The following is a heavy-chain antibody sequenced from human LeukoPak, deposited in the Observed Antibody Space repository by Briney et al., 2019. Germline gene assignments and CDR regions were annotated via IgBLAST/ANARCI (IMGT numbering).Heavy chain of an antibody. CDR2: IYYSGST. V-gene: IGHV4-39*01. D-gene: IGHD2-15*01. CDR3: VTQEDADY. Sequence: PSETLSLTCTVSGGSISSSSYYWGWIRQPPWKGLEWIGSIYYSGSTYYNPSLKSRVTISVDTSKNQFSLKLSSVTAADTAVYYCVTQEDADYWGQGTLVTVSS. J-gene: IGHJ4*02. CDR1: GGSISSSSYY.